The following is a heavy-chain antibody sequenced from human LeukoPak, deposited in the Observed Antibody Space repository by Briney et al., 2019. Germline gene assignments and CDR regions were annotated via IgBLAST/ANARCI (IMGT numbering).Heavy chain of an antibody. CDR3: AKDISQKDSSGYYGAFDI. CDR2: ISWNSGSI. J-gene: IGHJ3*02. Sequence: GGSLRLSCAASGFTFDDYAMHWVRQAPGKGLEWVSGISWNSGSIGYADSVKGRFTISRDNAKNSLYLQMNSLRAEDMALYYCAKDISQKDSSGYYGAFDIWGQGTMVTVSS. D-gene: IGHD3-22*01. V-gene: IGHV3-9*03. CDR1: GFTFDDYA.